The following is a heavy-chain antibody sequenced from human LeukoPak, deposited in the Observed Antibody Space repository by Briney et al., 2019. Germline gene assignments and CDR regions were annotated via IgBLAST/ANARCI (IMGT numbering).Heavy chain of an antibody. J-gene: IGHJ3*02. CDR3: ARAPSRTTVTSGRAFDI. CDR1: GFPFSRYS. CDR2: ICSSSSHI. V-gene: IGHV3-21*01. Sequence: GGSLRLSCAASGFPFSRYSMNWVPQAPGKGLEWVSSICSSSSHILYADSVKGRFTISRDNAKNSLYLQINSLRAEDTAVYYCARAPSRTTVTSGRAFDIWGQGTMVTVSS. D-gene: IGHD4-17*01.